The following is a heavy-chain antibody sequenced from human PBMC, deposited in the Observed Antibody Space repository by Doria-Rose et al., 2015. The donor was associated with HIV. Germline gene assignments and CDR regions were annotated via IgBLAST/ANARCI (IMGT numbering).Heavy chain of an antibody. D-gene: IGHD6-6*01. CDR3: ARNEYSSSRYAFDI. J-gene: IGHJ3*02. V-gene: IGHV4-59*01. CDR2: IYYSGST. CDR1: GGSISSYY. Sequence: QVQLQESGPGLVKPSETLSLTCTVSGGSISSYYWSWVRQPPGEGLEWIGYIYYSGSTNYNPSLKSRVTISVDTSKNQFSLKLSSVTAADTAVYYCARNEYSSSRYAFDIWGQGTMVTVSS.